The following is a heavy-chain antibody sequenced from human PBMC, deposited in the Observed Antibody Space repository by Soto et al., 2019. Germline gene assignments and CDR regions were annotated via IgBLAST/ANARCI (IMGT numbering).Heavy chain of an antibody. V-gene: IGHV3-30-3*01. Sequence: QVQLVESGGGVVQPGRFLRLSCAASGFTFSTYAMHWVRQAPGKGLEWVALISYDGSNKYYADSVKGRFTISRDNSKNTLYLQMNSLRAEDTAVYYCARDPLWGTAMVLWYFDLWGRGTLVTVSS. CDR3: ARDPLWGTAMVLWYFDL. CDR1: GFTFSTYA. CDR2: ISYDGSNK. D-gene: IGHD5-18*01. J-gene: IGHJ2*01.